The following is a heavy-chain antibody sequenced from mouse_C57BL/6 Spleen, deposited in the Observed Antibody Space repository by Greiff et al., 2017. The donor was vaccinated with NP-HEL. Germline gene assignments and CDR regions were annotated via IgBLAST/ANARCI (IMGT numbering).Heavy chain of an antibody. CDR1: GYTFTDYY. D-gene: IGHD1-1*01. Sequence: EVQLQQSGPVLVKPGASVKMSCKASGYTFTDYYMNWVKQSHGKSLEWIGVINPYNGGTSYNQKFKGKATLTVDKSSSTAYMELNSLTSEDSAVYYCARRGYYGLDYYAMDYWGQGTSVTVSS. CDR2: INPYNGGT. J-gene: IGHJ4*01. V-gene: IGHV1-19*01. CDR3: ARRGYYGLDYYAMDY.